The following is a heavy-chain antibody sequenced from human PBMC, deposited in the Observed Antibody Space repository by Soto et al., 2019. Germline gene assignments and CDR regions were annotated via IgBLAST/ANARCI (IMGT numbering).Heavy chain of an antibody. CDR1: GGSISSGGYY. V-gene: IGHV4-31*03. D-gene: IGHD1-26*01. CDR3: AREWEKLRTWFDP. CDR2: IYYSGST. J-gene: IGHJ5*02. Sequence: QVQLQESGPGLVKPSQTLSLTCTVSGGSISSGGYYWSWIRQHPGKGLEWIGYIYYSGSTYYNPSLQSRVTISVDTSKNQFSLKLSSVTAADTAVYYCAREWEKLRTWFDPWGQGTLVTVSS.